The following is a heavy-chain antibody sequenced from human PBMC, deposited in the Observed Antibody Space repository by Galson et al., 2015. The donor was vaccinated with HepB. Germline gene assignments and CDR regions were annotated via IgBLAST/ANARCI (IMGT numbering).Heavy chain of an antibody. CDR2: INPNSGGT. J-gene: IGHJ6*02. CDR3: ARDDEEQQLVRRYYYGMDV. V-gene: IGHV1-2*02. CDR1: GGTFTGYY. D-gene: IGHD6-13*01. Sequence: SVKVSCKASGGTFTGYYIHWVRQAPGQGLEWMGWINPNSGGTNYAQKLQGRVTMTRDTSISTAYMELSRLTSDDTAVYYCARDDEEQQLVRRYYYGMDVWGQGTTVTVSS.